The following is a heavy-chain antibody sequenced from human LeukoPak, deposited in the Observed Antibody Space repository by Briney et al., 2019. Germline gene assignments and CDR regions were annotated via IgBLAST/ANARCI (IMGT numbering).Heavy chain of an antibody. D-gene: IGHD1-1*01. CDR3: VGELATGY. J-gene: IGHJ4*02. V-gene: IGHV3-30*03. Sequence: GGSLRLSCAASGFTFSSYGMHWVRQAPGKGLEWVAVISYDGSNKYYADSVKGRFTISRDNSKNTLYLQMNSLRAEDTAVYYCVGELATGYWGQGTLVIVSS. CDR2: ISYDGSNK. CDR1: GFTFSSYG.